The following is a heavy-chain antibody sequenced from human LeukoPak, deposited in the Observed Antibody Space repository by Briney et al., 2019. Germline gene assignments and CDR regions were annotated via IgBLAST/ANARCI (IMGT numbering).Heavy chain of an antibody. V-gene: IGHV4-61*02. CDR3: ARDRYSSGSLDY. CDR2: IYTSGST. CDR1: GGSISSGSYY. D-gene: IGHD6-19*01. J-gene: IGHJ4*02. Sequence: SQTLSLTCTVSGGSISSGSYYWSWIRQPAGKGLEWIGRIYTSGSTTYNPSLKSRVTISVDTSKNQFSLKLSSVTAADTAVYYCARDRYSSGSLDYWGQGTLVTVSS.